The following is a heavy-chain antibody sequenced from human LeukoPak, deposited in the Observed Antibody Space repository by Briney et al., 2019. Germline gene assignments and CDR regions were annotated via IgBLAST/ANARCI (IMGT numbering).Heavy chain of an antibody. Sequence: GGSLRPSCAASGFTFSSYAMHWVRQAPGKGLEYVSAISSNGGSTYYANSVKGRFTISRDNSKNTLYLQMGSLRAEDMAVYHCARASMVRGVLNWFDPWGQGTLVTVSS. D-gene: IGHD3-10*01. CDR2: ISSNGGST. J-gene: IGHJ5*02. V-gene: IGHV3-64*01. CDR3: ARASMVRGVLNWFDP. CDR1: GFTFSSYA.